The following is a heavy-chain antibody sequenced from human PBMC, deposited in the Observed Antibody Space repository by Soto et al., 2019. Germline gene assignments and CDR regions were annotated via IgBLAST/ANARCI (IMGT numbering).Heavy chain of an antibody. D-gene: IGHD6-19*01. CDR1: GFTFSSYG. J-gene: IGHJ6*02. Sequence: GGSLRLSCAASGFTFSSYGMNWVRQAPGKGLEWVSYISSSSSTIYYADSVKGRFTISRDNAKNSLYLQMNSLRDEDTAVYYCARGAVAGTYYYYGMDVWGQGTTVTVSS. CDR3: ARGAVAGTYYYYGMDV. CDR2: ISSSSSTI. V-gene: IGHV3-48*02.